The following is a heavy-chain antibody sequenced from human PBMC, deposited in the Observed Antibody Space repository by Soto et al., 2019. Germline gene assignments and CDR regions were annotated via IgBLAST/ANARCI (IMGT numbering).Heavy chain of an antibody. CDR3: ARGVGYPDSSGCPFDY. D-gene: IGHD3-22*01. CDR2: ISAYNGNT. V-gene: IGHV1-18*01. Sequence: ASVKVSCKASGYTFTSYGISWVRQAPGQGLEWMGWISAYNGNTNYAQKLQGRVTMTTDTSTSTAYMELRSLRSDDTAVYYCARGVGYPDSSGCPFDYWGQGTLVTVSS. CDR1: GYTFTSYG. J-gene: IGHJ4*02.